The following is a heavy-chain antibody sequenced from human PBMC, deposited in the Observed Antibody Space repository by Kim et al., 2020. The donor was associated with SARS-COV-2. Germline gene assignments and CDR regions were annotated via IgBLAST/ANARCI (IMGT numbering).Heavy chain of an antibody. D-gene: IGHD5-12*01. CDR3: ARGRLGYERAEYFQH. V-gene: IGHV3-30*04. J-gene: IGHJ1*01. Sequence: GGSLRLSCAASGCTFSSYAMHWVRQAPGKGLEWVAVISYDGSNKYYADSVKGRFTISRDNSKNTLYLQMNSLRAEDTAGYSCARGRLGYERAEYFQHWGQGTLVTVSS. CDR1: GCTFSSYA. CDR2: ISYDGSNK.